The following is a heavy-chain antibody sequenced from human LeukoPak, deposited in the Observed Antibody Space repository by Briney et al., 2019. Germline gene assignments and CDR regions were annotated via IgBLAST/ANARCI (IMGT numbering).Heavy chain of an antibody. D-gene: IGHD3-9*01. V-gene: IGHV3-23*01. CDR2: ISGSGGST. J-gene: IGHJ4*02. Sequence: PGGSLRLSCAASGFTFSSYAMSWVRQAPGKGLEWVSAISGSGGSTYYADSVKGRFTISRDNSKNTLYLQMNSLRAEDTAVYYCARRYYDILTGYYTDFDYWGQGTLVTVSS. CDR1: GFTFSSYA. CDR3: ARRYYDILTGYYTDFDY.